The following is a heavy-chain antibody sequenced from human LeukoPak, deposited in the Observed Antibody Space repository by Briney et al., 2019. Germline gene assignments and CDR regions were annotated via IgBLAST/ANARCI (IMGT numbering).Heavy chain of an antibody. CDR2: IASDGSST. J-gene: IGHJ4*02. CDR1: GFTFRSYW. D-gene: IGHD4-23*01. V-gene: IGHV3-74*01. Sequence: GGSLRLSCTASGFTFRSYWMHWVRQAPGKGLVWVSRIASDGSSTTYADSVKGRFSISRDNAKNTLYLQMNSLRVEDTAVYYCARGRPHGNDYWGQGTLVTVSS. CDR3: ARGRPHGNDY.